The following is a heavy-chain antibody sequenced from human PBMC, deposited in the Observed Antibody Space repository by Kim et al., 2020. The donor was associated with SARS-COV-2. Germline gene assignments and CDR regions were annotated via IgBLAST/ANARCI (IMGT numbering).Heavy chain of an antibody. D-gene: IGHD3-10*01. CDR3: ATGGAIYDYYGSGSYLH. J-gene: IGHJ4*02. CDR2: FDPEDGET. Sequence: ASVKVSCKVSGYTLTELSMHWVRQAPGKGLEWMGGFDPEDGETIYAQKFQGRVTMTEDTSTDTAYMELSSLRSEDTAVYYCATGGAIYDYYGSGSYLHWGQGTLVTVSS. CDR1: GYTLTELS. V-gene: IGHV1-24*01.